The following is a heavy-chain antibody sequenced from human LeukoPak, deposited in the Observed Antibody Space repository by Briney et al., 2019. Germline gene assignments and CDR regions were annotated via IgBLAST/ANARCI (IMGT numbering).Heavy chain of an antibody. J-gene: IGHJ4*02. V-gene: IGHV1-18*01. CDR2: ISAYNGNT. CDR1: GYTFTSHG. Sequence: ASVKVSCKASGYTFTSHGISWVRQAPGQGLERMGWISAYNGNTNYAQKVQGRVTMTTDTSTRIAYMELRSLRSDDTAVYYCARVAYGDYYYFDYWGQGTLVTASS. CDR3: ARVAYGDYYYFDY. D-gene: IGHD4-17*01.